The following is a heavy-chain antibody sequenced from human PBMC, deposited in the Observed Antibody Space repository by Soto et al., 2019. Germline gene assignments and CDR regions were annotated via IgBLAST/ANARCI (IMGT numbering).Heavy chain of an antibody. J-gene: IGHJ4*02. CDR1: GGSINSYW. CDR3: ARYIGSYAYAEGY. CDR2: VYSSGTT. D-gene: IGHD2-15*01. Sequence: SETLSLTCSVSGGSINSYWWSWIRQPAGKGLEWIGRVYSSGTTDYNPSLNSRATMSVETSKNQFSLKLTSVTAADTAVYYCARYIGSYAYAEGYWGQGIKVTVYS. V-gene: IGHV4-4*07.